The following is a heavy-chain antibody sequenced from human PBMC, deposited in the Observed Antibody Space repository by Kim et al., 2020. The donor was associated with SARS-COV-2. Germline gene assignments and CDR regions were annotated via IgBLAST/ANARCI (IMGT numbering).Heavy chain of an antibody. J-gene: IGHJ4*02. V-gene: IGHV3-74*01. Sequence: GGSLRLSCAASGFSFRSYWMHWVRQVPGKGLLWVSRINSDGSGTGYADSVKGRFTIARDNAKNTLYLQMNSMRAEDKAVYYCATARSYYDSSGYYVFDYWGQGILVTVSS. CDR1: GFSFRSYW. D-gene: IGHD3-22*01. CDR2: INSDGSGT. CDR3: ATARSYYDSSGYYVFDY.